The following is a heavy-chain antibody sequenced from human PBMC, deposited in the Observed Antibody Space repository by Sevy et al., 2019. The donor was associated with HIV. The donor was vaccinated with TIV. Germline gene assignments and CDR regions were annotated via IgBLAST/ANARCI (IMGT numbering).Heavy chain of an antibody. CDR2: ISHDGNYK. Sequence: GGSLRLSCAASGFTFSNYDMHWVRQAPGKGLEWVAVISHDGNYKKSADSVKVRFTISRDDFKITLYLQMSSMSPEDTAVYFGARRVSCGGDCDYLDYWGQGALVTVSS. CDR3: ARRVSCGGDCDYLDY. V-gene: IGHV3-30-3*01. J-gene: IGHJ4*02. CDR1: GFTFSNYD. D-gene: IGHD2-21*02.